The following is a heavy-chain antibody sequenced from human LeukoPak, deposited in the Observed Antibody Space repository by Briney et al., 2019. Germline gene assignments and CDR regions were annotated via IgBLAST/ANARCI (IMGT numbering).Heavy chain of an antibody. CDR3: AKGDLDYYGSGSYYKPLEYYYYGMDV. CDR2: ISYDGSNK. J-gene: IGHJ6*02. V-gene: IGHV3-30*18. Sequence: PGGSLRLSCAASGFTFSSYGMHWVRQAPGKGLEWVAVISYDGSNKYYVDSVKGRFTISRDNSKNTLYLQMNSLRAEDTAVYYCAKGDLDYYGSGSYYKPLEYYYYGMDVWGQGTTVTVSS. D-gene: IGHD3-10*01. CDR1: GFTFSSYG.